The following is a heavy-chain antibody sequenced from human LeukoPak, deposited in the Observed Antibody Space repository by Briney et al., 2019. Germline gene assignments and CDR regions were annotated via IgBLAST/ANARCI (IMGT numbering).Heavy chain of an antibody. Sequence: PGGSLRLSCAASGFTFSSYEMNWVRQAPGKGLEWVSYISSSGSTIYYADSVKGRFTISRDNAKNSLYLQMNSLRAEDTAVYYCAKDFSVYYHDSRVLDYWGQGTLVTVSS. CDR2: ISSSGSTI. V-gene: IGHV3-48*03. CDR1: GFTFSSYE. CDR3: AKDFSVYYHDSRVLDY. J-gene: IGHJ4*02. D-gene: IGHD3-22*01.